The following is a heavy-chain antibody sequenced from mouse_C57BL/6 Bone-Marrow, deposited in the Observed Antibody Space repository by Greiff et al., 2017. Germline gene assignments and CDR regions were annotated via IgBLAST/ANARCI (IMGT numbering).Heavy chain of an antibody. CDR1: GYTFTSYG. D-gene: IGHD2-4*01. CDR2: IYPRSGNT. Sequence: QVQLQQSGAELARPGASVKLSCKASGYTFTSYGISWVKQRTGQGLEWIGEIYPRSGNTYYNEKFKGKATLTAEKSSRTAYMELRSLTSEDSAVYFWARAGDYDDFDYWDRGGTLTVSA. J-gene: IGHJ2*01. CDR3: ARAGDYDDFDY. V-gene: IGHV1-81*01.